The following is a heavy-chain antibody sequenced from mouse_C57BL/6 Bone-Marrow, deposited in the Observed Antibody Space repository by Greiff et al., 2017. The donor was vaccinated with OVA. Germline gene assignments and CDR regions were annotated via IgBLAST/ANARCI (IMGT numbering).Heavy chain of an antibody. CDR3: AREEGWALFAY. J-gene: IGHJ3*01. CDR2: IYPRSGNT. D-gene: IGHD3-3*01. CDR1: GYTFTSYG. V-gene: IGHV1-81*01. Sequence: QVQLQQSGAELARPGASVKLSCKASGYTFTSYGISWVKQRTGQGLEWIGEIYPRSGNTYYNEKFKGKATLTADKSSSTAYMELRSLTSEDSAVYFCAREEGWALFAYWGQGTLVTVSA.